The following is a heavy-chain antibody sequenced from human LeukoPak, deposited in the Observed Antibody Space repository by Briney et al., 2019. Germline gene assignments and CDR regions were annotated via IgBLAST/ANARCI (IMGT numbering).Heavy chain of an antibody. CDR1: GYTFTSYD. Sequence: ASVKVSCMVSGYTFTSYDINWVRQATGQGLEWMGWMNPNSGNTGYAQKFQGIVTMTRNTSISTAYMELSSLRSEETAVYYCARGPGIGYWAEEATAFDIWGQGTMVTVSS. CDR2: MNPNSGNT. CDR3: ARGPGIGYWAEEATAFDI. D-gene: IGHD2-15*01. J-gene: IGHJ3*02. V-gene: IGHV1-8*01.